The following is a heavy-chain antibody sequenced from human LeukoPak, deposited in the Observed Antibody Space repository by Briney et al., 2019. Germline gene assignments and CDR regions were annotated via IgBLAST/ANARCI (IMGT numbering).Heavy chain of an antibody. Sequence: GGSLRLSCAASGFIFSSYAMNWVRRAPGKGLEWVSTIGGSDGATYYADSMRGRFTISRDNSKNTLYLQVNSLRAEDTAVYYCAKGGKWDVTPFDYWGQGTLVTVSS. D-gene: IGHD1-26*01. CDR3: AKGGKWDVTPFDY. CDR2: IGGSDGAT. V-gene: IGHV3-23*01. J-gene: IGHJ4*02. CDR1: GFIFSSYA.